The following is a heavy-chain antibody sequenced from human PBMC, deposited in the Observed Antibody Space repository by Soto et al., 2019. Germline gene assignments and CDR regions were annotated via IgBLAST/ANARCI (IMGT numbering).Heavy chain of an antibody. Sequence: QVQLQESGPGLVKPSETLSLTCTVSDVSISSYYWSWIRPPPGKGLDWIGYIYYSGSTNYIPSLKRRVTVSVDTSKNQVSLKLLSVTAADTAVYDCAIYGSWSYPRFDPWGQGTLVSVSS. CDR3: AIYGSWSYPRFDP. J-gene: IGHJ5*02. V-gene: IGHV4-59*01. CDR1: DVSISSYY. CDR2: IYYSGST. D-gene: IGHD3-10*01.